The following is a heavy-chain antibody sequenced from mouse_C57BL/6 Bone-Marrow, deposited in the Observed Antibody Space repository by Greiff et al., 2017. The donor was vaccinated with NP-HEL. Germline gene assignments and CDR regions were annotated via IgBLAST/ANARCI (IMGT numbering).Heavy chain of an antibody. CDR3: ASYYFDY. V-gene: IGHV1-69*01. J-gene: IGHJ2*01. Sequence: VQLQQSGAELVMPGASVKLSCKASGYTFTSYWMHWVKQRPGQGLEWIGEIDPSDSYTNYNQKFKGKSTLTVDKSSSTAYMQLSSLTSEDSAVYYCASYYFDYWGQGTTLTVSS. CDR2: IDPSDSYT. CDR1: GYTFTSYW.